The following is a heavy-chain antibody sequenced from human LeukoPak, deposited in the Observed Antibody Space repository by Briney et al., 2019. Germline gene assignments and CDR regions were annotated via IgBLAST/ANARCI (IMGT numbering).Heavy chain of an antibody. Sequence: MTSETLSLTCTVSGGSISSSSYYWSWIRQPPGKGLEWIGYIYYSGSTNYKSSLKSRVTISVDTSKNQFSLKLSSVTAADTAVYYCARTTEGGYSYGYFYYYYMDVWGKGTTVTISS. CDR1: GGSISSSSYY. J-gene: IGHJ6*03. CDR3: ARTTEGGYSYGYFYYYYMDV. CDR2: IYYSGST. D-gene: IGHD5-18*01. V-gene: IGHV4-61*01.